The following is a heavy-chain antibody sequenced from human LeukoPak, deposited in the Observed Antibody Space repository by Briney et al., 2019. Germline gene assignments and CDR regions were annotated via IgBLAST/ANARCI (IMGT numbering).Heavy chain of an antibody. CDR1: GGSISNYY. Sequence: SETLSLTCPVSGGSISNYYYWTWIRQPPGKGLEWIGYVYYTGSTNFNPSLKSRVTMSLDTSRNQFSLKPTSLTAADTAVYYCARGAMATTPFFDYWGQGTLVTVSS. D-gene: IGHD5-24*01. CDR3: ARGAMATTPFFDY. CDR2: VYYTGST. V-gene: IGHV4-59*01. J-gene: IGHJ4*02.